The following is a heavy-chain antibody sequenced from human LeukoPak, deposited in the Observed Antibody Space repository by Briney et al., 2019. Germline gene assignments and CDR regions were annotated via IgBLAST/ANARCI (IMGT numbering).Heavy chain of an antibody. CDR2: INHSGST. CDR3: ARGGIVGATPDVDY. Sequence: SETLSLTCAVYGGSFSGYYWSWIRQPPGKGLEWIGEINHSGSTNYNPSLKSRVTISVDTSKNQFSLKLSSVTAADTAVYYCARGGIVGATPDVDYWGQGTLVTVSS. J-gene: IGHJ4*02. D-gene: IGHD1-26*01. V-gene: IGHV4-34*01. CDR1: GGSFSGYY.